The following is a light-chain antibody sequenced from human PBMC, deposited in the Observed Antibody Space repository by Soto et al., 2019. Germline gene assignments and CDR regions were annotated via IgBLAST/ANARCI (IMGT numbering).Light chain of an antibody. Sequence: EIVMTQSPATLSVSPGERATLSCRASQSVSSNLAWYQQKPGQAPRLLIYGASTRATGIPARFSGSGSGTEFTLTISSLQSEDFAVSYCQQYNNWPRVFGQGTKVEIK. CDR3: QQYNNWPRV. CDR1: QSVSSN. CDR2: GAS. J-gene: IGKJ1*01. V-gene: IGKV3-15*01.